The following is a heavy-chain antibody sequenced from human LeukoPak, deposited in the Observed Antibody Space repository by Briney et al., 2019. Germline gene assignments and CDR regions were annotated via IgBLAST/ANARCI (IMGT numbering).Heavy chain of an antibody. CDR1: GYTFTSYD. CDR2: MNPNSGNT. CDR3: AREAYDFWSGYPTYNWFDP. D-gene: IGHD3-3*01. J-gene: IGHJ5*02. Sequence: GASVKVSCKASGYTFTSYDINWVRQATGQGLEWMGWMNPNSGNTGYAQKFQGRVTMTRNTSISTAYMELSSLRSDDTAVYYCAREAYDFWSGYPTYNWFDPWGQGTLVTVSS. V-gene: IGHV1-8*01.